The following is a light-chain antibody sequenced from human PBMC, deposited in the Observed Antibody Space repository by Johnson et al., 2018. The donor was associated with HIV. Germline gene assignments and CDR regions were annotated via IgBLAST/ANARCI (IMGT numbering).Light chain of an antibody. CDR3: GTWDSSLRAFNFF. J-gene: IGLJ1*01. CDR2: QTN. CDR1: TSNIRNNY. Sequence: QSILTQPPSVSAAPGQKVTISCSGSTSNIRNNYVSWYQLFPGTAPTLLIYQTNKRPSGIPDRFSGSRSGTSATLGITGLQTWDEADYYCGTWDSSLRAFNFFFGTGTQVTVL. V-gene: IGLV1-51*02.